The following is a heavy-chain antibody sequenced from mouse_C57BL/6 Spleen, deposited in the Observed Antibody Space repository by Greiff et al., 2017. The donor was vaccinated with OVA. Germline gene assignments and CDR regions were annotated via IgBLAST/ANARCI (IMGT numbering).Heavy chain of an antibody. D-gene: IGHD4-1*01. CDR1: GFSLTSYG. CDR2: IWSGGST. V-gene: IGHV2-2*01. Sequence: QVQLQQSGPGLVQPSQSLSITCTVSGFSLTSYGVHWVRQSPGKGLEWLGVIWSGGSTDYNAAFISRLSISKDNCKSQVFFKMNSLQADDTDIYYWARNRGANWGYIDVWGTGTTVTVSS. J-gene: IGHJ1*03. CDR3: ARNRGANWGYIDV.